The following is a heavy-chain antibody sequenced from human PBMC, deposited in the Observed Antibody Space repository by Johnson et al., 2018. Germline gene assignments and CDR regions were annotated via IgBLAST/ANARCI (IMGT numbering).Heavy chain of an antibody. CDR2: ISNDGSNR. Sequence: QVQLVEAGGGVVTPGRSLRLSCAASGFTFSGYVLHWVRQAPGKGLEWVAVISNDGSNRYYGDSGKGRVTISRENSENILYLQRNSLRADDTAVYQGAKEAVNWNLPRGGLDIRGQVTMVTVSS. CDR3: AKEAVNWNLPRGGLDI. V-gene: IGHV3-30*18. CDR1: GFTFSGYV. J-gene: IGHJ3*02. D-gene: IGHD1-7*01.